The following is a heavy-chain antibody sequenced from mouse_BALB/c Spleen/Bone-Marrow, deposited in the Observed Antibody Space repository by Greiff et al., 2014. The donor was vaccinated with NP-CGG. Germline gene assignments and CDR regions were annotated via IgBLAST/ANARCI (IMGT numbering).Heavy chain of an antibody. V-gene: IGHV1-69*02. CDR3: ARGGDNYAWFPY. CDR2: IDPSDSYT. J-gene: IGHJ3*01. CDR1: GYTFTTYW. D-gene: IGHD1-3*01. Sequence: QVQLQQSGAEFVKPGASVKLSCKASGYTFTTYWMHWVKQRPGQGLEWIGQIDPSDSYTNYSQKFKGKATLTVDKSSSTAYMQLSSLSSEDSAVYYCARGGDNYAWFPYGGQGTLVTVSA.